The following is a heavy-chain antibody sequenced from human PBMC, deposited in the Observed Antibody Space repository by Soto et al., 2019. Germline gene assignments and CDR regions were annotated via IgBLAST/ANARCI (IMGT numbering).Heavy chain of an antibody. CDR2: IDHDGPT. V-gene: IGHV3-74*01. Sequence: ELQLVESGGGLVQPGGSLRLSCAGSGFTFSNYCMHWVRQAPGKGLEWVSRIDHDGPTDYADSVRGRFTISRDNAENTLYLQMNSLRPEDTAVYYCVRDGHGDYWGQGTLVTVSS. CDR1: GFTFSNYC. CDR3: VRDGHGDY. J-gene: IGHJ4*02.